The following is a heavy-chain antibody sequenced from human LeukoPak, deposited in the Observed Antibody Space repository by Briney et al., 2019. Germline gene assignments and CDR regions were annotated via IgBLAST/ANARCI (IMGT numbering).Heavy chain of an antibody. CDR3: AREWGAIFGVFLF. CDR1: GFTFSSYS. V-gene: IGHV3-21*01. CDR2: ISSSSSYI. Sequence: PGGSLRLSCAASGFTFSSYSMNWVRQAPGKGLEWVSSISSSSSYIYYADSVKGRFTISRDNAKNSLYLQMNSLRAEDTAVYYCAREWGAIFGVFLFWGQGTLVTVSS. D-gene: IGHD3-3*01. J-gene: IGHJ4*02.